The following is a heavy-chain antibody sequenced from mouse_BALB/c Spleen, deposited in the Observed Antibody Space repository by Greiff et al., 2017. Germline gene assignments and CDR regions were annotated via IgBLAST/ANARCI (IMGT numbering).Heavy chain of an antibody. D-gene: IGHD2-1*01. Sequence: QVQLQQSGAELMKPGASVKISCKATGYTFSSYWLEWVKQRPGHGLEWIGEILPGSGSTNYNEKFKGKATFTADTSSNTAYMQLSSLTSEDSAVYYCARRNYGTWGFAYWGQGTLVTVSA. CDR3: ARRNYGTWGFAY. V-gene: IGHV1-9*01. CDR2: ILPGSGST. J-gene: IGHJ3*01. CDR1: GYTFSSYW.